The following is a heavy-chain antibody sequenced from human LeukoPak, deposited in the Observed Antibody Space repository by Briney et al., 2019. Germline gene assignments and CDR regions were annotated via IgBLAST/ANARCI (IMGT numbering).Heavy chain of an antibody. Sequence: ASVKVSCKASGYSFTDHYMHWVRRAPGQGLEWMGWINPNSGGTNYGQRFQGRVTMTRDTSISTVYMELSRLRSDDTAVYYCARDSSGYSYGWYNWFDPWGQGTLVTVSS. V-gene: IGHV1-2*02. CDR3: ARDSSGYSYGWYNWFDP. CDR1: GYSFTDHY. J-gene: IGHJ5*02. CDR2: INPNSGGT. D-gene: IGHD5-18*01.